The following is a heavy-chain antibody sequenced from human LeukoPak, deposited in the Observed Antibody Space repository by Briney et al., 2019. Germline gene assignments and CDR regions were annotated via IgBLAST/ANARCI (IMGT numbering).Heavy chain of an antibody. Sequence: ASVKVSCKVSGYTLTELSMHWVRQAPGKGLEWMGGFDPEDGETIYAQKFQGRVTMTEDTSTDTAYMELSSLRSEDTAVYYCASTWQARYYFDYWGQGTLVTVSS. CDR3: ASTWQARYYFDY. CDR1: GYTLTELS. D-gene: IGHD5-24*01. V-gene: IGHV1-24*01. J-gene: IGHJ4*02. CDR2: FDPEDGET.